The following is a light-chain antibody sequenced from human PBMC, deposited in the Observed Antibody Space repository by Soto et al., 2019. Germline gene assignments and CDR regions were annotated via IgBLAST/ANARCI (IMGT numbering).Light chain of an antibody. CDR3: CSFAGSYTFWV. CDR1: SSDVGDYNY. J-gene: IGLJ3*02. Sequence: QSVLTQRRSVSGSPGQSVTISCTGTSSDVGDYNYVSWYQQYPGKAPKLVIYDVSKRPSGVPDRFSGSKSGNTASLTISGLQAEDEADYYCCSFAGSYTFWVFGGGTKLTVL. V-gene: IGLV2-11*01. CDR2: DVS.